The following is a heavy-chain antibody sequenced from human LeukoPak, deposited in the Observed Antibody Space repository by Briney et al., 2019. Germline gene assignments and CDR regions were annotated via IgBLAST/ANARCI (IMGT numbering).Heavy chain of an antibody. V-gene: IGHV3-7*05. Sequence: GGSLRLSCAASGFTLSSNAMSWARQAPGKGLEWVANIKPDGSQKYFVDSVRGRFTISRDNAKNSVYLQMTSLRAEDTALYYCVRDGMGGTKAFDMWGQGTVVTVSS. CDR3: VRDGMGGTKAFDM. CDR1: GFTLSSNA. D-gene: IGHD2-8*01. CDR2: IKPDGSQK. J-gene: IGHJ3*02.